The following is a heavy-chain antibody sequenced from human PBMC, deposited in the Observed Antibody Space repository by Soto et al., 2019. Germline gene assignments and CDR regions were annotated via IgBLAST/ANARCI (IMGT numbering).Heavy chain of an antibody. Sequence: QVQLVQSGAEVKKPGASVKVSCKASGYTFTNFGVSWVRQAPGQGLEWMGWISAYNGNTNYAQKLQDRVTRSTDTSTSTACMELRSLRSDDTAVYYCARARWEFPLESFDYWGQGTLVSVSS. CDR1: GYTFTNFG. J-gene: IGHJ4*02. CDR3: ARARWEFPLESFDY. V-gene: IGHV1-18*01. CDR2: ISAYNGNT. D-gene: IGHD1-26*01.